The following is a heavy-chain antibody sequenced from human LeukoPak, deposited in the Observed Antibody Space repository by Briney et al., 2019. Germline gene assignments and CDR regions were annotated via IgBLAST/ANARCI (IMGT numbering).Heavy chain of an antibody. CDR2: INTDGSST. CDR3: AREGNLAY. Sequence: GGSLRLSCAASGFTFSSYWMHWVRQAPGKGLVWVSRINTDGSSTSYADSVKGRFTISRDNAKNSLFLQMNNLRADDTAVYYCAREGNLAYWGQGTLVTVSS. J-gene: IGHJ4*02. CDR1: GFTFSSYW. D-gene: IGHD4-23*01. V-gene: IGHV3-74*01.